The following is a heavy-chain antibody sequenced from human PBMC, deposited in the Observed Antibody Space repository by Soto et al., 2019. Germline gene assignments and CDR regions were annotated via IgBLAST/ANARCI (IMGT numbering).Heavy chain of an antibody. CDR3: AKLAVAAKGGYFDY. D-gene: IGHD6-19*01. CDR1: GFTFSSYG. J-gene: IGHJ4*02. Sequence: GGSLRLSCAASGFTFSSYGMHWVRQAPGKGLEWVAVISYDGSNKYYADSVKGRFTISRDNSKNTLYLQMNSLRAEDTAVYYCAKLAVAAKGGYFDYWGQGTLVTVSS. CDR2: ISYDGSNK. V-gene: IGHV3-30*18.